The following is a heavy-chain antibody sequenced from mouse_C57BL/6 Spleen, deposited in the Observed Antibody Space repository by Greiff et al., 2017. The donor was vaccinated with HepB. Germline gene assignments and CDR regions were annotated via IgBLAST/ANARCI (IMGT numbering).Heavy chain of an antibody. V-gene: IGHV1-50*01. D-gene: IGHD1-1*01. J-gene: IGHJ1*03. CDR2: IDPSDSYT. CDR3: ARIGFGSGYGVDV. Sequence: QVQLQQPGAELVKPGASVKLSCKASGYTFTSYWMQWVKQRPGQGLEWIGEIDPSDSYTNYNQKFKGKATLTVATSASTAYMQLSSLTSEDSAGYYCARIGFGSGYGVDVWGTGATVTVSS. CDR1: GYTFTSYW.